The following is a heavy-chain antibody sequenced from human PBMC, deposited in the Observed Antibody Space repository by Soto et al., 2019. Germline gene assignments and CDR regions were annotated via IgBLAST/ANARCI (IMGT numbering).Heavy chain of an antibody. Sequence: PSETLSLTCTVSGGSISSGDYYWSWIRQPPGKGLEWIGYIYYSGSTYYNPSLKSRVTISVDTSKNQFSLKLSSVTAADTAVYYCARSMIFGVVITYYGMDVWGQGTTVT. J-gene: IGHJ6*02. CDR1: GGSISSGDYY. D-gene: IGHD3-3*01. V-gene: IGHV4-30-4*01. CDR3: ARSMIFGVVITYYGMDV. CDR2: IYYSGST.